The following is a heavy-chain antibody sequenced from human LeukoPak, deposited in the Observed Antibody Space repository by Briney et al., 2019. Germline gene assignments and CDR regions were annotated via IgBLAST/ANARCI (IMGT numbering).Heavy chain of an antibody. Sequence: SETLSLTCAVYGGSFSGYYWSWIRQPPGRGLEWIGEINHSGSTNYNPSLKSRVTISLDTSKNQFSLKLSSVTAAETAVYYCARFDSNYPTYYFDYWGQGTLVTVSS. V-gene: IGHV4-34*01. J-gene: IGHJ4*02. D-gene: IGHD4-11*01. CDR2: INHSGST. CDR3: ARFDSNYPTYYFDY. CDR1: GGSFSGYY.